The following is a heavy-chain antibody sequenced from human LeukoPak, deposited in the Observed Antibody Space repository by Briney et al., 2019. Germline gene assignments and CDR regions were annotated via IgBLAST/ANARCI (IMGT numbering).Heavy chain of an antibody. CDR1: GYNFTHYW. D-gene: IGHD6-13*01. Sequence: GESLKISCKGSGYNFTHYWIAWVRQMPGKGLEWMGRIDPSDSYTNYSPAFQGHVTISVDKSISTAYLQWSSLKASDTAMYYCARRQQLDWFDPWGQGTLVTVSS. CDR2: IDPSDSYT. J-gene: IGHJ5*02. CDR3: ARRQQLDWFDP. V-gene: IGHV5-10-1*01.